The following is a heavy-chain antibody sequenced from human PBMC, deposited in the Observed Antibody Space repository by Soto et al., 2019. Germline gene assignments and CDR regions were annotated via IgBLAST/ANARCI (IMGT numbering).Heavy chain of an antibody. Sequence: QLQLQESGPGLVKPSETLSLTCTVSGGSISSSLYYWGWIRQPPGKGLEWIGSIYYIGTTYYNPSLKIRVTISVDTSKNHFSLRLSSVTAADSAVYYGAGSRSGSWYYFDHWGQGTLVTVSS. CDR1: GGSISSSLYY. CDR3: AGSRSGSWYYFDH. J-gene: IGHJ4*02. D-gene: IGHD6-13*01. V-gene: IGHV4-39*02. CDR2: IYYIGTT.